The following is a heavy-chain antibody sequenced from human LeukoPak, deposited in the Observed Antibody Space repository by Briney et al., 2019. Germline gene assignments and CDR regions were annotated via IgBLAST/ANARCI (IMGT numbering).Heavy chain of an antibody. D-gene: IGHD4-17*01. J-gene: IGHJ4*02. CDR2: IYYSGST. V-gene: IGHV4-59*01. Sequence: PSETLSLTCTVSGGSISSYYWSWIRQPPGKGLEWIGYIYYSGSTNYNPSLKSRVTISVDTSKNQFSLKLSSVTAADTATYYCARSYGDYSQFENWGQGTLVTVSS. CDR1: GGSISSYY. CDR3: ARSYGDYSQFEN.